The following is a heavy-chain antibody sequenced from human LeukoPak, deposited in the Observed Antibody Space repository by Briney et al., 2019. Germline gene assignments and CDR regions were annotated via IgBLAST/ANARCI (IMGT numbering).Heavy chain of an antibody. J-gene: IGHJ4*02. D-gene: IGHD6-19*01. Sequence: GSLSLSCSAPGFTFSSYAMHWVRQAPGKGLEYVSAISSNGGSTYYADSVKGRFTISRDNSKNTLYLQMSSLRAEDTAVYYCVKDPRVAVAGDFDYWGQGTLVTVSS. CDR2: ISSNGGST. CDR1: GFTFSSYA. V-gene: IGHV3-64D*06. CDR3: VKDPRVAVAGDFDY.